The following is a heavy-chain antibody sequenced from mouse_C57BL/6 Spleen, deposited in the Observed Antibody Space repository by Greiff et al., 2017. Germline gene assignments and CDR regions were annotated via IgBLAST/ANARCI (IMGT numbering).Heavy chain of an antibody. CDR2: IYPRSGNT. CDR1: GYTFTSYG. V-gene: IGHV1-81*01. CDR3: ARKSNYWYFDV. D-gene: IGHD1-3*01. Sequence: VQLQQSGAELARPGASVKLSCKASGYTFTSYGISWVKQRTGQGLEWIGEIYPRSGNTYYNEKFKGKATLTADKSSSTAYMEIRSLTSEDSAVYFCARKSNYWYFDVWGTGTTVTVSS. J-gene: IGHJ1*03.